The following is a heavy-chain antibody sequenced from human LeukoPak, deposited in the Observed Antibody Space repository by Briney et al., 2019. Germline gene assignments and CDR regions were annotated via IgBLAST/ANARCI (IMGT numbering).Heavy chain of an antibody. CDR3: ARYKGASTTYDFWSGYIAHFDY. J-gene: IGHJ4*02. V-gene: IGHV4-4*07. CDR2: IYTSGST. D-gene: IGHD3-3*01. CDR1: GGSISSYY. Sequence: SETLSLTCTVSGGSISSYYWSWIRQPAGHGLEWIGRIYTSGSTNYNPSLKSRVTMPVDTSKNQFSLKLSSVTAADTAVYYCARYKGASTTYDFWSGYIAHFDYWGQGTLVTVSS.